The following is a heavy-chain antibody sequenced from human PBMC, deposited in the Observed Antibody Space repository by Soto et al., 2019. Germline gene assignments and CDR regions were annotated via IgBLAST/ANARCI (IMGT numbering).Heavy chain of an antibody. D-gene: IGHD5-18*01. Sequence: GGSLSLSFTASGFTFSSQWLHWFRQAPGKGLMWISRILNDGTTTNYADSVKGRFTVSRDNAKKTMSLQMNNLRAEDTAVYYCATWRGGYTYGLDHWGQGTPVTVSS. CDR3: ATWRGGYTYGLDH. J-gene: IGHJ4*02. CDR1: GFTFSSQW. V-gene: IGHV3-74*01. CDR2: ILNDGTTT.